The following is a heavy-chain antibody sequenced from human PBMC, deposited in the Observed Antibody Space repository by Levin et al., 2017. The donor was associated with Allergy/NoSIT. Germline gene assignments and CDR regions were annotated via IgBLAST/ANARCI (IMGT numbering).Heavy chain of an antibody. V-gene: IGHV4-39*01. CDR1: GGSISSSSYY. Sequence: SETLSLTCTVSGGSISSSSYYWGWIRQPPGKGLEWIGSIYYSGSTYYNPSLKSRVTISVDTSKNQFSLKLSSVTAADTAVYYCAKTAGPIGYCSGGSCWGVDYFDYWGQGTLVTVSS. CDR2: IYYSGST. J-gene: IGHJ4*02. CDR3: AKTAGPIGYCSGGSCWGVDYFDY. D-gene: IGHD2-15*01.